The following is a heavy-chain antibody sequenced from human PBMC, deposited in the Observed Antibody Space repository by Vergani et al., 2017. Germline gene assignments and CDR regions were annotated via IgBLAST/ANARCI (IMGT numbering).Heavy chain of an antibody. J-gene: IGHJ6*02. CDR1: GGSISSYY. CDR3: AGAMATPRDYYYYGMDV. D-gene: IGHD5-24*01. CDR2: IYYSGST. V-gene: IGHV4-59*01. Sequence: QVQLQESGPGLVKPSETLSLTCTVSGGSISSYYWSWIRQPPGKGLEWIGYIYYSGSTNYNPSLKSRVTISADTSKNQFSLKLSSVTAADTAVYYCAGAMATPRDYYYYGMDVWGQGTTVTVSS.